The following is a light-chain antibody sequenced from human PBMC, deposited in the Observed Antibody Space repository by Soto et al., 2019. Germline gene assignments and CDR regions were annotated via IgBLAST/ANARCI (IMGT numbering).Light chain of an antibody. Sequence: QSVLTQPASVSGSPGQSITIPCTGTSSDVGGYNYVSWYQQHPGKVPKLMIYDVSNRPSGVSNRFSGSKSGNTASLTISGLQAEDEADYYCSSYTSSSTRVFGGGTKLTVL. CDR2: DVS. CDR3: SSYTSSSTRV. J-gene: IGLJ2*01. V-gene: IGLV2-14*01. CDR1: SSDVGGYNY.